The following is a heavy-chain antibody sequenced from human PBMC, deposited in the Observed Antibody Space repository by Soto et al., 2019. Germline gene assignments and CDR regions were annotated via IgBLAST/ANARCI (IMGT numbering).Heavy chain of an antibody. D-gene: IGHD2-2*02. CDR3: ARSPLPIVVVPAAIRREPPDV. CDR1: GYSFTSYW. Sequence: EVQLVQSGAEVKKPGESLRISCKGSGYSFTSYWISWVRQMPGKGLEWMGRIDPSDSYTNYSPSFQGHVTISADKSISTAYLQWSSLKASDTAMYYCARSPLPIVVVPAAIRREPPDVWGQGTTVTVSS. J-gene: IGHJ6*02. V-gene: IGHV5-10-1*03. CDR2: IDPSDSYT.